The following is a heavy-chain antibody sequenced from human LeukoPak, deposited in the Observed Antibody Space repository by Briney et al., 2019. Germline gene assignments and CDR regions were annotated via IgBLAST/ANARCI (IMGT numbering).Heavy chain of an antibody. D-gene: IGHD3-10*01. CDR1: VYTFTRYF. CDR2: INPNSGGT. Sequence: GSVNVSCKASVYTFTRYFMHWVRQAPGQELEWRGWINPNSGGTNYAHKFQGRVTMTRDTSISTAYMELSRRRADDTAVYYCARDRDFDYWGQGTLVTVSS. J-gene: IGHJ4*02. V-gene: IGHV1-2*02. CDR3: ARDRDFDY.